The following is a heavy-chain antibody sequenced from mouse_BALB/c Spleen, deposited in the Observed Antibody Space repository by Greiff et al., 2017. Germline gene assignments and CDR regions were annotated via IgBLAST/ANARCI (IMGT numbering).Heavy chain of an antibody. Sequence: EVKLMESGGGLVQPGGSRKLSCAASGFTFSSFGMHWVRQAPEKGLEWVAYISSGSRTIYYADTVKGRFTISRDNPKNTLFLQMTSLRSEDTAMYYCARDGNYFAYWGQGTLVTVSA. D-gene: IGHD2-1*01. V-gene: IGHV5-17*02. J-gene: IGHJ3*01. CDR3: ARDGNYFAY. CDR1: GFTFSSFG. CDR2: ISSGSRTI.